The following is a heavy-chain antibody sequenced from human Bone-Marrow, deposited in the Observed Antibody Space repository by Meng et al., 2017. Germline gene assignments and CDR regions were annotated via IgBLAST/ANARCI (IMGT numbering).Heavy chain of an antibody. J-gene: IGHJ4*02. D-gene: IGHD3-22*01. CDR2: ISSRGTNK. CDR3: ARELADYYDASVTVDY. Sequence: QVHLVESGGGLVKPGGSLRRSCEASGFTFSDYYMSWIRQAPGKGLEWVSYISSRGTNKYYADSMKGRFTISRDNAKNSLYLQMDSLRAEDTAMYYCARELADYYDASVTVDYWGRGTLVTVSS. V-gene: IGHV3-11*01. CDR1: GFTFSDYY.